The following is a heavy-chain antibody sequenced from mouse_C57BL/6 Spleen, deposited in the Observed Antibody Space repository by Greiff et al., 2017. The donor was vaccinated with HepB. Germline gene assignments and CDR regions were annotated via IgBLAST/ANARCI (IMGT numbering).Heavy chain of an antibody. CDR3: ARKGLGVHYYGSLDY. D-gene: IGHD1-1*01. J-gene: IGHJ2*01. Sequence: QVHVKQPGAELVKPGASVKLSCKASGYTFTSYWMQWVKQRPGQGLEWIGEIDPSDSYTNYNQKFKGKATLTVDTSSSTAYMQLSSLTSEDSAVYYCARKGLGVHYYGSLDYWGQGTTLTVSS. CDR2: IDPSDSYT. CDR1: GYTFTSYW. V-gene: IGHV1-50*01.